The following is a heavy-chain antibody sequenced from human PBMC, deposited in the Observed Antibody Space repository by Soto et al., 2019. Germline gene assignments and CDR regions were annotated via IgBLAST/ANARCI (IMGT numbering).Heavy chain of an antibody. Sequence: QVQLVQSGAEVKKPGASVKVSCKASGYTFTSYDINWVRQATGQGLEWMGWMNPNSGNTGYAQKFQGRVTMTRNTAIIKPYMELSSLRSEDTAVYYCARKGRISLLPAARSWFDPWGQGTLVTVSS. CDR1: GYTFTSYD. J-gene: IGHJ5*02. CDR3: ARKGRISLLPAARSWFDP. CDR2: MNPNSGNT. V-gene: IGHV1-8*01. D-gene: IGHD2-2*01.